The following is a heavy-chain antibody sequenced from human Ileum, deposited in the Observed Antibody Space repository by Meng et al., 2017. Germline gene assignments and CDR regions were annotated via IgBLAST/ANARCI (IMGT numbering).Heavy chain of an antibody. V-gene: IGHV4-4*02. Sequence: QESCPGLGTPSGTLSLPCAVSGGSISSSNWWTWVRQAPGKGLDWIGEIYHSGSPNYNPSLKSRVTISVDKSQNQFSLKLNSVTAADTAVYYCARVVGGPASMSGWFDPWGQGTLVTVSS. CDR1: GGSISSSNW. J-gene: IGHJ5*01. CDR3: ARVVGGPASMSGWFDP. D-gene: IGHD2-2*01. CDR2: IYHSGSP.